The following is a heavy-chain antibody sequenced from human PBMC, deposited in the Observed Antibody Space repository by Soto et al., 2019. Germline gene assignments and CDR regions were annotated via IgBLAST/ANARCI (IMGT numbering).Heavy chain of an antibody. CDR3: ARALHKEYSYGYGKLYYFDY. V-gene: IGHV4-59*01. CDR1: GGSISSYY. Sequence: SETLSLTCTVSGGSISSYYWSWIRQPPGKGLEWIGYIYYSGSTNYNPSLKSRVTISVDTSKNQFSLKLSSVTAADTAVYYCARALHKEYSYGYGKLYYFDYWGQGTLVTVSS. J-gene: IGHJ4*02. CDR2: IYYSGST. D-gene: IGHD5-18*01.